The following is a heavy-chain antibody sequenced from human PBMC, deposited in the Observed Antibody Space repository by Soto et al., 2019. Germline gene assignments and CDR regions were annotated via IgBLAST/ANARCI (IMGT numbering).Heavy chain of an antibody. Sequence: QITLKESGPTLVKPTQTLTLTCTFSGFSLSTRGVAVGWFRQPPGKALEWLALIYWDEDKWYSPSLKSRLTITDHTSKNQVVLTMTNTDPVDTATYYCAHRPRGYAYYFDYWGQGTLVTVSS. CDR3: AHRPRGYAYYFDY. CDR2: IYWDEDK. V-gene: IGHV2-5*02. D-gene: IGHD5-12*01. CDR1: GFSLSTRGVA. J-gene: IGHJ4*02.